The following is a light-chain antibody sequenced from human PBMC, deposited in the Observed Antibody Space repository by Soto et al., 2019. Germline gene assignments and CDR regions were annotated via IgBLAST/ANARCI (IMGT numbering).Light chain of an antibody. CDR1: SRDVGNSDY. J-gene: IGLJ2*01. CDR3: SPSENGTTSHVV. V-gene: IGLV2-14*03. CDR2: GVT. Sequence: QSALTQPASVSGSPGQSITISCTGTSRDVGNSDYVSWYQHHPGKAPKLMISGVTNRPSGVSNRFSGSKSGNTASLPISGVQAEDEDDYYCSPSENGTTSHVVFGGGTKLTVL.